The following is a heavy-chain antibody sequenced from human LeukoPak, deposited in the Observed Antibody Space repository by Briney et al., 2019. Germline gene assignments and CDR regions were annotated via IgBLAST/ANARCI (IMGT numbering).Heavy chain of an antibody. CDR3: ARGGLSSTSRFIDY. J-gene: IGHJ4*02. CDR1: GYTFTDYY. V-gene: IGHV1-2*02. D-gene: IGHD2-2*01. Sequence: ASVKVSCKASGYTFTDYYMQWVRQAPGQGLEWMGWFNPNSGGTNYAQKFQGRVTMTRDTSISTAYMELSRPRSDDTAVYYCARGGLSSTSRFIDYWGQGTLVTVSS. CDR2: FNPNSGGT.